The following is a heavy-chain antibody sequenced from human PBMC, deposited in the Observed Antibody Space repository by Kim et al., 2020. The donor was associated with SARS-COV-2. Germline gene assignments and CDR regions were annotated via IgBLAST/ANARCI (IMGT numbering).Heavy chain of an antibody. J-gene: IGHJ5*02. V-gene: IGHV3-11*05. Sequence: GGSLRLSCAVSGFTFSDYYMSWIRQAPGKGLEWISCISTTSSYTNYADSVKGRFTISRDNAKNSLYLQMNSLRVEDTAVYYCARDPYSNSWSNWFDPWGQGTLVTVSS. CDR2: ISTTSSYT. D-gene: IGHD6-13*01. CDR1: GFTFSDYY. CDR3: ARDPYSNSWSNWFDP.